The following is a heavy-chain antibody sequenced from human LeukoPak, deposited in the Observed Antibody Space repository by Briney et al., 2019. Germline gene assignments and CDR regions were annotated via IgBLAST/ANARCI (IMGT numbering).Heavy chain of an antibody. CDR1: GGSISSYY. CDR2: IYYGGST. J-gene: IGHJ4*02. D-gene: IGHD6-19*01. Sequence: PSETLSLTCTVSGGSISSYYWSWIRQPPGKGLEWIGYIYYGGSTNYNPSLKSRVTISVDTSKNQFSLKLSSVTAADTAVYYCARTQSVFVAGTYYFDYWGQGTLVTVSS. CDR3: ARTQSVFVAGTYYFDY. V-gene: IGHV4-59*01.